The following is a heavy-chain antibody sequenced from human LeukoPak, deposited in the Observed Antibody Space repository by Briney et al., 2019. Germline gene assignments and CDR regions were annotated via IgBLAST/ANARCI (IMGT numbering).Heavy chain of an antibody. J-gene: IGHJ4*02. CDR2: IYASGST. D-gene: IGHD1-26*01. CDR3: ARGTKWELLGALTD. V-gene: IGHV4-4*07. Sequence: SETLSLTCTVSGGSIISNYWNWIRQPAGKGLEWIGRIYASGSTNYNPSLKSRVTMSVDTSKNQFSMKLSSVAAADTAIYYCARGTKWELLGALTDWGQGTLVTVSS. CDR1: GGSIISNY.